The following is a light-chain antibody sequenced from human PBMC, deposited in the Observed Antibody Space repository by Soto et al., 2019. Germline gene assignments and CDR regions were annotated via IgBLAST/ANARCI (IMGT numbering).Light chain of an antibody. CDR2: WAS. CDR3: QQYYSTPYT. CDR1: QSVLYSSNNKNY. V-gene: IGKV4-1*01. Sequence: DIVMTQSPDSLAVSLGERATINCKSSQSVLYSSNNKNYLAWYQQKSGQPPKLLIYWASTRESGVPDRFSGSGSVTDFTLTISSLQADDVAVYYCQQYYSTPYTFGQGTKLEIK. J-gene: IGKJ2*01.